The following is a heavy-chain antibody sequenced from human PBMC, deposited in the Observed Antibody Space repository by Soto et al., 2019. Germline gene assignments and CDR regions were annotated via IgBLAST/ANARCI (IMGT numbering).Heavy chain of an antibody. CDR1: GFTFSSYG. J-gene: IGHJ6*02. Sequence: GGSLRLSCAASGFTFSSYGMHWVRQAPGKGLEWVAVISYDGSNKYYADSVKGRFTISRDNSKNTLYLQMNSLRAEDTAVYYCAKDLPGSSSWTYYYGMDVWGQGTTVTVSS. CDR2: ISYDGSNK. V-gene: IGHV3-30*18. CDR3: AKDLPGSSSWTYYYGMDV. D-gene: IGHD6-13*01.